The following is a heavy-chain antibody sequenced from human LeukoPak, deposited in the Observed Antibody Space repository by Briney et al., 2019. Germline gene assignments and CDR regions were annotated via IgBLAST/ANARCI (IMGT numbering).Heavy chain of an antibody. CDR3: ARVYDYYDSSGGVDY. CDR1: GYTFTGYY. J-gene: IGHJ4*02. D-gene: IGHD3-22*01. CDR2: INPSGGST. V-gene: IGHV1-46*01. Sequence: ASVKVSCKASGYTFTGYYMHWVRQAPGQGLEWMGIINPSGGSTSYAQKLQGRVTMTRDMSTSTVYMELSSLRSEDTAVYYCARVYDYYDSSGGVDYWGQGTLVTVSS.